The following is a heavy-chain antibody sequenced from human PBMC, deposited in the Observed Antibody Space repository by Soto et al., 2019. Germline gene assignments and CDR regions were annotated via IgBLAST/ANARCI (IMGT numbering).Heavy chain of an antibody. V-gene: IGHV3-33*01. CDR3: ARGLGYCISTSCYHAHNWFDP. J-gene: IGHJ5*02. CDR2: IWYDGNKK. D-gene: IGHD2-2*01. CDR1: GFTFSSYG. Sequence: GGSLRLSCAASGFTFSSYGMHWVRQAPGKGLEWVALIWYDGNKKYYVDSVKGRFTISRDNSKNTLYLQMNSLRDEDTAVYFCARGLGYCISTSCYHAHNWFDPWGQGT.